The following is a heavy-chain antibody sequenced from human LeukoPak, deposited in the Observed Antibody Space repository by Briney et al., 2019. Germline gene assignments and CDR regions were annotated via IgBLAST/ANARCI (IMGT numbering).Heavy chain of an antibody. V-gene: IGHV3-11*06. CDR3: ARDGTPIYSSGWVYMDV. CDR2: ISASGTLT. J-gene: IGHJ6*04. CDR1: GYSISSGYY. Sequence: LSLTCTVSGYSISSGYYWGWIRQPPGKGLEWISYISASGTLTHYADSVEGRFTISRDNAKNSLYLQINSLRGEDTAVYYCARDGTPIYSSGWVYMDVWGKGTTVTISS. D-gene: IGHD6-25*01.